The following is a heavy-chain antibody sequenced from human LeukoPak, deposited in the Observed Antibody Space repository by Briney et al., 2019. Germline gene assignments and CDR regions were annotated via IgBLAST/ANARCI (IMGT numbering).Heavy chain of an antibody. CDR3: ARGDWNAGGIDY. V-gene: IGHV1-8*03. CDR2: MNPNSGNT. D-gene: IGHD1-1*01. CDR1: GYTFTSYD. Sequence: ASVKVSCKASGYTFTSYDINWVRQATGQGLEWMGWMNPNSGNTGYAHKFQGRVTITRNTSISTAYMELSSLRSEDTAVYYCARGDWNAGGIDYWGQGTLVTVSS. J-gene: IGHJ4*02.